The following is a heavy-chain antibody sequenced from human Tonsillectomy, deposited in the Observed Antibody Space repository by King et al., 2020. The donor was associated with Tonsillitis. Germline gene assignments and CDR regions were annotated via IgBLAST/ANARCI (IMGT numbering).Heavy chain of an antibody. CDR2: ISYDGSNK. J-gene: IGHJ6*02. D-gene: IGHD3-3*01. Sequence: VQLVESGGGVVQPGRSLRLSCAGSGFTFSSYGMHWVRQAPGKGLEWVAVISYDGSNKYYADSVKGRFTISRDNSKNTLYLQMNSLRAEDTAVYYCAKGGGPSYDVWSGSPMYYYYGMDVWGQGTTVTVFS. CDR1: GFTFSSYG. CDR3: AKGGGPSYDVWSGSPMYYYYGMDV. V-gene: IGHV3-30*18.